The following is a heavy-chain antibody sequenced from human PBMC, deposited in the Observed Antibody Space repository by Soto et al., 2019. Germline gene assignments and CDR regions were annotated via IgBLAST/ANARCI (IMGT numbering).Heavy chain of an antibody. CDR3: AREYCGGGLCLGWFYIEH. CDR2: IYYSGST. V-gene: IGHV4-59*01. Sequence: PSETLSLTCTVSGGSISSYYWSWIRQPPGKGLEWIGYIYYSGSTNYNPSLKSRVTISVDTSKNQFSLKLSSVTAADTAVYYCAREYCGGGLCLGWFYIEHWGQGIQVTVSS. CDR1: GGSISSYY. J-gene: IGHJ4*02. D-gene: IGHD2-21*01.